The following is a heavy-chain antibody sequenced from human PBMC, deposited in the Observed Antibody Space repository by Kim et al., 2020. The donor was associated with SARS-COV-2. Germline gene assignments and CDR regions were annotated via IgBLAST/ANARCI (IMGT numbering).Heavy chain of an antibody. V-gene: IGHV3-74*01. D-gene: IGHD1-1*01. J-gene: IGHJ5*02. CDR3: ARDRGLGTPFDP. CDR1: GFTLSNYW. CDR2: SPSDDTDT. Sequence: GGSLRLSCAASGFTLSNYWIHWVRQAPGKGLVWVSRSPSDDTDTAYADSVKGRFTLSRDNAKNTVYMEINSLRAEDTAVYYCARDRGLGTPFDPWGQGTQVIVSA.